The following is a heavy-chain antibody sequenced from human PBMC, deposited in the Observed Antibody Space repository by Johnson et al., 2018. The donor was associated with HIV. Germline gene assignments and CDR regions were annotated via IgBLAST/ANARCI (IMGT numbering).Heavy chain of an antibody. CDR1: GFTFDDFA. Sequence: VQLVESGGGLVQPGRSLRLSCAASGFTFDDFAMHWVRQAPGKGLEWVSGISWNSNSIGYADSVKGRFTISRANAKNSLYLQMNSLRAEDTALYYCAKDLLGGNKGFDAFDIGGQGTMVTVSS. J-gene: IGHJ3*02. CDR2: ISWNSNSI. D-gene: IGHD4-23*01. CDR3: AKDLLGGNKGFDAFDI. V-gene: IGHV3-9*01.